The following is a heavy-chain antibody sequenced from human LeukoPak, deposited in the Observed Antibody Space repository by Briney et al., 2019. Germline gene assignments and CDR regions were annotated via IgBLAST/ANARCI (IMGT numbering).Heavy chain of an antibody. CDR2: IYPGDSDT. CDR1: GYSFTSYW. V-gene: IGHV5-51*01. Sequence: PGESLKIPCKGSGYSFTSYWIGWVRQMPGKGLEWMGIIYPGDSDTRYSPSFQGQVTISADKSISTAYLQWSSLKASDTAMYYCARVGIVVVAAAIAYYYYYMDVWGKGTTVTVSS. J-gene: IGHJ6*03. D-gene: IGHD2-2*03. CDR3: ARVGIVVVAAAIAYYYYYMDV.